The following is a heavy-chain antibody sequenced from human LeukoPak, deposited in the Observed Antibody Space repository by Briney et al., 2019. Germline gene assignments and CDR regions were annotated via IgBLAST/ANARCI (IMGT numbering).Heavy chain of an antibody. J-gene: IGHJ4*02. D-gene: IGHD1-1*01. CDR1: GYPFINYH. Sequence: ASVKVSCKASGYPFINYHMHWVRQAPGQGLEWMGWISANDGKIHYSERHQGRITMTTDTVTSTAYMELRSLRSDDTAVYYCARELHVERDDYWGQGTLVTVSS. CDR3: ARELHVERDDY. V-gene: IGHV1-18*04. CDR2: ISANDGKI.